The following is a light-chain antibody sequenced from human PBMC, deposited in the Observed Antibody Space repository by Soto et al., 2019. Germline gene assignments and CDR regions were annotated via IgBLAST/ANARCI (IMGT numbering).Light chain of an antibody. Sequence: QLVLTLSPSASASLGASVKLTCTLSSGHSRYAIAWHQQQPEKGPRYLMKLNSDGSHSKGDGIPDRFSGSSSGAERYLTISSLQSEDEADYYCQTWGTGFQVFGTGTKLTVL. V-gene: IGLV4-69*01. CDR1: SGHSRYA. CDR2: LNSDGSH. J-gene: IGLJ1*01. CDR3: QTWGTGFQV.